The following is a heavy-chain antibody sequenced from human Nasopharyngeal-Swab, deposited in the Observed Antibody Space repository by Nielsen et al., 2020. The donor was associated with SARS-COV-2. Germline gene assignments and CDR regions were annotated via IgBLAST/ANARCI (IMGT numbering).Heavy chain of an antibody. Sequence: WIRQPPGKGLEWVANIKQDGSEKYYVDSVKGRFTISRDNAKNSLYLQMNSLRAEDTAVHYCARGASGYYDFWSGYYRYYYYYYMDVWGKGTTVTVSS. J-gene: IGHJ6*03. V-gene: IGHV3-7*01. CDR2: IKQDGSEK. D-gene: IGHD3-3*01. CDR3: ARGASGYYDFWSGYYRYYYYYYMDV.